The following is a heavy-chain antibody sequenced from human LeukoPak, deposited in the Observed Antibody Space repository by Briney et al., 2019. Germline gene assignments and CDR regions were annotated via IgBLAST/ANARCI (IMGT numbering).Heavy chain of an antibody. CDR1: GFSFMNAW. J-gene: IGHJ4*02. CDR3: TTFYHEYSPY. Sequence: GGSLRLSCAASGFSFMNAWMSWVRQAPGKGLEWVGRIKSNADGGTPDYAAPARGRFTISRDDSKNTLYLQMNSLKTEDTAVYYCTTFYHEYSPYWGRGTLVTVSS. D-gene: IGHD2/OR15-2a*01. CDR2: IKSNADGGTP. V-gene: IGHV3-15*01.